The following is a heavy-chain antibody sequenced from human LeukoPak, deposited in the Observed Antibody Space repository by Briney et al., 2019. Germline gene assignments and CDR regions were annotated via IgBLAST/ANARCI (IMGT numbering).Heavy chain of an antibody. D-gene: IGHD1-26*01. V-gene: IGHV3-48*02. J-gene: IGHJ4*02. CDR1: GFTFSSYS. CDR3: ASSGSYRFDY. Sequence: GGSLRLSCAASGFTFSSYSMNWVRRAPGNGLEWVSHITASGTAMFYADSVKGRFTISRDNAKNSLYLQMNSLRDEDTAVYYCASSGSYRFDYWGQGTLVTVSS. CDR2: ITASGTAM.